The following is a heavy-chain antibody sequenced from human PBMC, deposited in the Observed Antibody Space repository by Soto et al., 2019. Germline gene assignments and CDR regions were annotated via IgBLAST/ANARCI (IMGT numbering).Heavy chain of an antibody. CDR2: VYATGTT. J-gene: IGHJ5*02. Sequence: SETLSLTCNVSGGSISKFYWAWIRRTAGNGLEWMGRVYATGTTDYNPSLRSRVAMSVDISKKTFSLRLRSVTGADSGVYYCVRDGSKSLRDWFDPWGQGILVTVSS. V-gene: IGHV4-4*07. CDR1: GGSISKFY. CDR3: VRDGSKSLRDWFDP.